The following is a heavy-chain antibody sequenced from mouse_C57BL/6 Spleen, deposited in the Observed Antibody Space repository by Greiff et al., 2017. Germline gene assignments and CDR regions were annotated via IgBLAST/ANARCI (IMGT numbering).Heavy chain of an antibody. V-gene: IGHV1-59*01. J-gene: IGHJ2*01. CDR1: GYTFTSYW. CDR2: IDPSDSYT. D-gene: IGHD2-2*01. Sequence: QVQLQQPGAELVRPGTSVKLSCKASGYTFTSYWMHWVKQRPGQGLEWIGVIDPSDSYTNYNQKFKGKATLTVDTSSSTAYMQLSSLTSEDSAVYYCARMVTTGYYFDYWGQGTTLTVSS. CDR3: ARMVTTGYYFDY.